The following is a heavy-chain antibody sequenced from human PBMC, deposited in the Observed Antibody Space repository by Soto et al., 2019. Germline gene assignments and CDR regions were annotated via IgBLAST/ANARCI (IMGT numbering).Heavy chain of an antibody. CDR3: VGYYYDTSGYEYDY. CDR1: GGTFSSFA. V-gene: IGHV1-69*18. CDR2: IIPIFDSS. D-gene: IGHD3-22*01. J-gene: IGHJ4*02. Sequence: QVQLVQSGAEVKKPGSSVKVSCKASGGTFSSFAISWVRQAPGQGLEWMGRIIPIFDSSNYAQKFQGRVTITADESASTAYLELSSLRSEDTAVFYCVGYYYDTSGYEYDYWGQGPLVTVSS.